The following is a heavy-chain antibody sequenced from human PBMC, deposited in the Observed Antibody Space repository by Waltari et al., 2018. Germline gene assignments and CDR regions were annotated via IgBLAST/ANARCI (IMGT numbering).Heavy chain of an antibody. CDR1: GFTFSSYS. CDR3: ARGVAITETPWFGY. Sequence: EVQLVESGGGLVKPGGSLRLSCAASGFTFSSYSMNWVRQAPGKGLEWVSSISMSSSNRYYADSVKGRFTISRDNAKNSLYLQLNTLRAEDTAIYYCARGVAITETPWFGYWGQGTLVSVSS. CDR2: ISMSSSNR. V-gene: IGHV3-21*02. D-gene: IGHD5-12*01. J-gene: IGHJ4*02.